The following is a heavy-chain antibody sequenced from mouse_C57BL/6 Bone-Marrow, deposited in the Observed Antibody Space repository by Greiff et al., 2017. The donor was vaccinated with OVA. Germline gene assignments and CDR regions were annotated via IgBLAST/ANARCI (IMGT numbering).Heavy chain of an antibody. CDR3: TSYGNFDY. V-gene: IGHV14-4*01. D-gene: IGHD2-1*01. CDR1: GFTITDDY. Sequence: EVQLQQSGAELVRPGASVKLSCTASGFTITDDYMHWVKQRPEQGLEWIGWIDPENGDTEYASKFQGKAPITADTSSTTAYLQLSSLTSEDTAVYYCTSYGNFDYWGQGTTLTVSS. CDR2: IDPENGDT. J-gene: IGHJ2*01.